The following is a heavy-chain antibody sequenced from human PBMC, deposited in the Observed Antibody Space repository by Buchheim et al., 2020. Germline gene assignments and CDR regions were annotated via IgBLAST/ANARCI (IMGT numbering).Heavy chain of an antibody. CDR3: ASLTPGDYVMLY. V-gene: IGHV4-59*01. CDR2: IYYSGST. J-gene: IGHJ4*02. D-gene: IGHD3-16*01. CDR1: GGSISSYY. Sequence: QVQLQESGPGLVKPSETLSLTCTVSGGSISSYYWSWIRQPPGKGLEWIGYIYYSGSTNYNPSLKSRVTISVDTSKNQFSLKLSSVTAADTAVYYCASLTPGDYVMLYWGQGTL.